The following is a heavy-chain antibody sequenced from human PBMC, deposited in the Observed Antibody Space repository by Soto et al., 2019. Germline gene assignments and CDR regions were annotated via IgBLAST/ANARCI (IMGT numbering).Heavy chain of an antibody. Sequence: PSETLSLTCAVSGGSISSNNWWSWVRQPPGKGLEWIGEIYHSGSTNYNPSLKSRVTISVDKSKNQFSLKLSSVTAADTAVYYCAKAGFWSGYYSLVDYWGQGTLVTVSS. CDR3: AKAGFWSGYYSLVDY. J-gene: IGHJ4*02. CDR2: IYHSGST. CDR1: GGSISSNNW. V-gene: IGHV4-4*02. D-gene: IGHD3-3*01.